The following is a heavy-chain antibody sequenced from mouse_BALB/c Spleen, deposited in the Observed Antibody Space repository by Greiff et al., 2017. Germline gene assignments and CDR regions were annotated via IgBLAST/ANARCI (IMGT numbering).Heavy chain of an antibody. V-gene: IGHV5-9-4*01. J-gene: IGHJ3*01. D-gene: IGHD4-1*01. CDR1: GFTFSSYA. CDR2: ISSGGSYT. CDR3: ARPKLGPVAY. Sequence: EVKLVESGGGLVKPGGSLKLSCAASGFTFSSYAMSWVRQSPEKRLEWVAEISSGGSYTYYPDTVTGRFTISRDNAKNTLNLEMSSLRSEDTAMYYCARPKLGPVAYWGQGTLVTVSA.